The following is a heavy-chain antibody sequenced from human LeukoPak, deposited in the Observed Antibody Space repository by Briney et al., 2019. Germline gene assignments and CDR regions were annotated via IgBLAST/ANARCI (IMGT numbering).Heavy chain of an antibody. CDR1: GGTFSSYA. Sequence: SVKVSCKASGGTFSSYAISWVRQAPGQGLEWMGGVIPIFGTANYAQKFQGRVTITADKSTSTAYMELSSLRSEDTAVYYCARAAGGYYDSSGYSDAFDIWGQGTMVTVSS. J-gene: IGHJ3*02. CDR2: VIPIFGTA. CDR3: ARAAGGYYDSSGYSDAFDI. D-gene: IGHD3-22*01. V-gene: IGHV1-69*06.